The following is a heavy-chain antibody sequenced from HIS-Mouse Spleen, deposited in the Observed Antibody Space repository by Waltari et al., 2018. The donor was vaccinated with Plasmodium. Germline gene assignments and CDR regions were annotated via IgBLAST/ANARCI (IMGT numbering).Heavy chain of an antibody. CDR2: SNPNRGGT. Sequence: QVQLVQSGAEVKKPGASVKVSCKASGYTFTGYYMHWVRQAPGQGLEWMGWSNPNRGGTNYAQKVQGRVTMTRETSISTAYMELSRLRSDDTAVYYCARDNFAAGNFDYWGQGTLVTVSS. CDR3: ARDNFAAGNFDY. CDR1: GYTFTGYY. V-gene: IGHV1-2*02. J-gene: IGHJ4*02. D-gene: IGHD6-13*01.